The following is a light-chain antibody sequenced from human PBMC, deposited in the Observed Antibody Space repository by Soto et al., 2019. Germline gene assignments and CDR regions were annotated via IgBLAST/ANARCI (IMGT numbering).Light chain of an antibody. V-gene: IGKV1-5*01. CDR3: QQYNNYSWT. J-gene: IGKJ1*01. CDR1: QSISSR. CDR2: DAS. Sequence: DIPVTQSPSTLSASVGDRVTITCRASQSISSRLAWYQQKPGKAPKLLIYDASSLESGVPSRFSGSGSGTEFTLNISSVQPDDFATYHCQQYNNYSWTFGQGTKMEIK.